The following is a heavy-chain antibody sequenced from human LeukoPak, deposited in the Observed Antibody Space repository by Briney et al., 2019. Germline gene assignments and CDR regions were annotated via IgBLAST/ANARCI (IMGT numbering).Heavy chain of an antibody. J-gene: IGHJ6*03. Sequence: ASVKVSCKASGYTFTGYFMHWVRQAPGQGLEWMGWINPNSGGTNYAQKFQGRVTMTGDTSISTAYMELSRLRSDDTAVYYCARDLGSSSYYYYMDVWGKGTTVTVSS. CDR1: GYTFTGYF. V-gene: IGHV1-2*02. D-gene: IGHD6-6*01. CDR3: ARDLGSSSYYYYMDV. CDR2: INPNSGGT.